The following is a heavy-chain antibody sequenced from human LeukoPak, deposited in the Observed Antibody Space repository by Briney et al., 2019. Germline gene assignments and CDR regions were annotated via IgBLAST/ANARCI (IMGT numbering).Heavy chain of an antibody. J-gene: IGHJ4*02. CDR2: IYTLGST. CDR1: GGSISSGGFY. Sequence: SQTLSLTCTVSGGSISSGGFYWSWIRQPAGKGLEWIGRIYTLGSTNYNPSLKSRVTISVDTSKNQISLRLNSVTAADTAMYYCAKSGGYGLIDYWGQGTLVTVS. D-gene: IGHD1-26*01. V-gene: IGHV4-61*02. CDR3: AKSGGYGLIDY.